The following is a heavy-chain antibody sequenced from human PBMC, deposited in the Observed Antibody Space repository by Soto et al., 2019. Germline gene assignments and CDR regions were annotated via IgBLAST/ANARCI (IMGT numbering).Heavy chain of an antibody. CDR1: GYTFTSYG. D-gene: IGHD2-2*01. CDR3: ARDFWYQRPQDY. V-gene: IGHV1-18*01. J-gene: IGHJ4*02. CDR2: ISAYNGNT. Sequence: ASVKVFCKASGYTFTSYGISWVRQAPGQGLEWMGWISAYNGNTNYAQKLQGRVTMTTDTSTSTAYMELRSLRSDDTAVYYCARDFWYQRPQDYWGQGTLVTVSS.